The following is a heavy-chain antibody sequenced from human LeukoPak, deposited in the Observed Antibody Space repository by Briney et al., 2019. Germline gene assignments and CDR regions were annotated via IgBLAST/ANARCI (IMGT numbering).Heavy chain of an antibody. CDR2: IKSKTDGRTT. CDR1: GFTFSNAW. D-gene: IGHD2-2*01. Sequence: GGSLRLSCAASGFTFSNAWMSWVRQAPGKGLEWVGSIKSKTDGRTTDYAAPVKGRFTISRDDSKNTLYLQMNSLKAEDTAVYYCTTDLLLVPYIVVVPAAEMDVWGKGTTVTVSS. V-gene: IGHV3-15*01. J-gene: IGHJ6*04. CDR3: TTDLLLVPYIVVVPAAEMDV.